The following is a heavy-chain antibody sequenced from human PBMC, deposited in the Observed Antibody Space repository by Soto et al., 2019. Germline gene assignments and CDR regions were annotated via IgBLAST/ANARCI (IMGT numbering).Heavy chain of an antibody. CDR1: GGSISSGDYY. Sequence: PSETLSLTCTVSGGSISSGDYYWSWIRQHPGKGLEWIGYIYYSGSTYYNPSLKSRVTISVDTSKNQFSLKLSSVTAADTAVYYCARVEYYGSGGGWFDPWGQGTLVTVSS. D-gene: IGHD3-10*01. V-gene: IGHV4-31*03. CDR3: ARVEYYGSGGGWFDP. J-gene: IGHJ5*02. CDR2: IYYSGST.